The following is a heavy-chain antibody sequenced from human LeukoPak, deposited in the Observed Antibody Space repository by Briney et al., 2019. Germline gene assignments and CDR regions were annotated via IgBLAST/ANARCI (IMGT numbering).Heavy chain of an antibody. CDR2: INPSGGST. CDR3: ARGLRYFDWLSYYSSGVFDY. CDR1: GYTFTSYY. V-gene: IGHV1-46*01. D-gene: IGHD3-9*01. J-gene: IGHJ4*02. Sequence: ASVKVSCKASGYTFTSYYMHWVRQAPGQGLEWMGIINPSGGSTSYAQKFQGRVTMTRDTSTSTVYMELSSLRSEDTAVYYCARGLRYFDWLSYYSSGVFDYWGQGTLVTVSS.